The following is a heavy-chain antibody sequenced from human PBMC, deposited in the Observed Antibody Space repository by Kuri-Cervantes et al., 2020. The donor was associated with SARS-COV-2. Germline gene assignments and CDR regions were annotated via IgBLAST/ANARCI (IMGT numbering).Heavy chain of an antibody. CDR1: GFTFDDYA. CDR2: ISWNSGSI. J-gene: IGHJ3*02. D-gene: IGHD6-13*01. CDR3: AKGIAAAGVGAFDI. V-gene: IGHV3-9*03. Sequence: GGSLRLSCAASGFTFDDYAMHWVRQAPGKGLEWVSGISWNSGSIGYADSVKGRFTISRDNAKSSLYLQMNSLRAEDMALYYCAKGIAAAGVGAFDIWGQGTMVTVSS.